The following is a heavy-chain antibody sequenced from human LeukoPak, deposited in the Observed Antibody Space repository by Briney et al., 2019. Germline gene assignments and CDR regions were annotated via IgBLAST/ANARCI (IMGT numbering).Heavy chain of an antibody. CDR1: GDSISSSTYY. J-gene: IGHJ3*02. CDR3: SRRPITMNAFDI. V-gene: IGHV4-39*01. CDR2: IRYTHTGST. Sequence: PSETLSLTCTVSGDSISSSTYYWGWVRQPPGKGLEWIASIRYTHTGSTYYNPSLKSRVTISGDTSKNQLSLKLSSVTAADTAVYYCSRRPITMNAFDIWGQGTMVTVSS. D-gene: IGHD3-22*01.